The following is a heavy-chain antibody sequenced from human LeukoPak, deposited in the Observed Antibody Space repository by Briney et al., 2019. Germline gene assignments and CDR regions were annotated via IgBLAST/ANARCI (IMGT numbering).Heavy chain of an antibody. D-gene: IGHD2/OR15-2a*01. J-gene: IGHJ5*02. V-gene: IGHV1-69*05. CDR3: ARDRSLSNWFDP. CDR2: IIPIFGTA. CDR1: GGTFSSYA. Sequence: GASVKVSCKASGGTFSSYAISWVRQAPGQGLEWMGGIIPIFGTANYAQKFQGRVTITTDESTSTAYMELSSLRSEDTAVYYCARDRSLSNWFDPWGQGTLVTVSS.